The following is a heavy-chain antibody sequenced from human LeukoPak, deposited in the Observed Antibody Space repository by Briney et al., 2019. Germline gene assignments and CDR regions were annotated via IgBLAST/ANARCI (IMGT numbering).Heavy chain of an antibody. D-gene: IGHD5-12*01. Sequence: SETLSLTCTVSGGSISSYYWSWIRQPPGKGLEWIGYIYYSGSTNYNPSLKSQVTISVDTSKNQFSLKLSSVTAADTAVYYCARGYTYSGYDYWGQGTLVTVSS. V-gene: IGHV4-59*01. CDR2: IYYSGST. J-gene: IGHJ4*02. CDR3: ARGYTYSGYDY. CDR1: GGSISSYY.